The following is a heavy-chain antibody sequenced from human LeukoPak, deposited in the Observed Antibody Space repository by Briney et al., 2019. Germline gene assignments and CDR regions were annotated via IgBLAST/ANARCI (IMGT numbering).Heavy chain of an antibody. D-gene: IGHD3-22*01. CDR1: GFTFSSYA. CDR2: IKQDGSEK. J-gene: IGHJ4*02. CDR3: ARDKLSGYYYDSSGYWPIDY. Sequence: GGSLRLSCAASGFTFSSYAMSWVRQAPGKGLEWVANIKQDGSEKYYVDSVKGRFTISRDNAKNSLYLQMNSLRAEDTAVYYCARDKLSGYYYDSSGYWPIDYWGQGTLVTVSS. V-gene: IGHV3-7*01.